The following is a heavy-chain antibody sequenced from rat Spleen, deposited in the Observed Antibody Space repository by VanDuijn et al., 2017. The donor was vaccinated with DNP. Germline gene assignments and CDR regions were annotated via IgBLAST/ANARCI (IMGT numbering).Heavy chain of an antibody. CDR2: ISYSGTT. D-gene: IGHD1-12*02. Sequence: EVQLQESGPGLVKPSQSLSLTCSVTGYSITSNYWGWIRTFPGNKMEWIGHISYSGTTSYHPSLKSRISITRDTSKHQFFLQLSSVTTEDTATYYCTTYYYDGSYYPHWFAYWGQGTLVTVSS. V-gene: IGHV3-1*01. J-gene: IGHJ3*01. CDR1: GYSITSNY. CDR3: TTYYYDGSYYPHWFAY.